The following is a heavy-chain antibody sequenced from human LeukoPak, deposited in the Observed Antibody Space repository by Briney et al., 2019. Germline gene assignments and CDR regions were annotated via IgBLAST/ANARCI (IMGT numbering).Heavy chain of an antibody. CDR3: ASMVRGPGGY. J-gene: IGHJ4*02. Sequence: SETLSLTCTVSGGSISSYYWSWIRQPPGKGLEWIGYIYYSGSTSYNPSLKSRVTISVDTSKNQFSLKLSSVTAADTAVYYCASMVRGPGGYWGQGTLVTVSS. CDR1: GGSISSYY. D-gene: IGHD3-10*01. V-gene: IGHV4-59*12. CDR2: IYYSGST.